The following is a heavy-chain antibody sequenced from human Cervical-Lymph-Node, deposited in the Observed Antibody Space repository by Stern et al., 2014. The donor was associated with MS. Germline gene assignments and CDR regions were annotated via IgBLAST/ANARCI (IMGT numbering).Heavy chain of an antibody. J-gene: IGHJ4*02. CDR1: GFTFRSYG. Sequence: QAQLVESGGGVVQPGTSLRLSCAASGFTFRSYGMHWVRQAPGKGLEGVALVWYDGSTAYYRNSVKGRFTISRDNSNNTLFLQMNSLTAEDTAVYYCARGHIPYAYNYLFDYWGQGTLVTVSS. CDR3: ARGHIPYAYNYLFDY. D-gene: IGHD5-24*01. V-gene: IGHV3-33*01. CDR2: VWYDGSTA.